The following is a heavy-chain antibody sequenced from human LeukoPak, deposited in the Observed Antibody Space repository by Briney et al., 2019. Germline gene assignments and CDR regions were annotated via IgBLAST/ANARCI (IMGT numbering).Heavy chain of an antibody. J-gene: IGHJ6*03. D-gene: IGHD4-17*01. Sequence: RASVKVSCKASGYTFTAHYLHWVRQAPGQGLEWMAWINHNSGGTKYAEKFRGRVTVTRDTSTSTAYMELSRLRSDDTAVYYCARGTDYGDYGGTWSYYYYMDVWGEGTTVTVSS. CDR1: GYTFTAHY. V-gene: IGHV1-2*02. CDR3: ARGTDYGDYGGTWSYYYYMDV. CDR2: INHNSGGT.